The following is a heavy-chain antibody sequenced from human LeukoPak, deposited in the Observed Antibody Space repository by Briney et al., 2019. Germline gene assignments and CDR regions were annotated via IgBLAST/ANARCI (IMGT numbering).Heavy chain of an antibody. Sequence: GGSLRLSCVASGFTFSDYYMSWIRQAPGKGLEWVSHISSRGTITYYADSVKGRFTISRDNALNSLYLQMNSLRAEDTAIYYCARSIPYGTTWYGRSDYWGQGTLVTVSS. D-gene: IGHD6-13*01. J-gene: IGHJ4*02. V-gene: IGHV3-11*01. CDR3: ARSIPYGTTWYGRSDY. CDR2: ISSRGTIT. CDR1: GFTFSDYY.